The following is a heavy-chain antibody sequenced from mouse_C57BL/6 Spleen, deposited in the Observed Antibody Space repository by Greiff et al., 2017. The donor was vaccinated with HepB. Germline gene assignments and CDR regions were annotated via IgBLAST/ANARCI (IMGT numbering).Heavy chain of an antibody. D-gene: IGHD2-12*01. Sequence: EVMLVESGGGLVKPGGSLKLSCAASGFTFSSYAMSWVRQTPEKRLEWVATISDGGSYTYYPDNVKGRFTISRDNAKNNLYLQMSHLKSEDTAMYYCARGGYYMAMDYWGQGTSVTVSS. CDR2: ISDGGSYT. V-gene: IGHV5-4*03. CDR1: GFTFSSYA. CDR3: ARGGYYMAMDY. J-gene: IGHJ4*01.